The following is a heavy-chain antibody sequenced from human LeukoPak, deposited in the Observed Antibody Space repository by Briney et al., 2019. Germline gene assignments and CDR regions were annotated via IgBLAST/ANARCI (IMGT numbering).Heavy chain of an antibody. Sequence: SETLSLTCTVSGFSLSGTSFYWVWIRHPPGKGLEWIGSMYYSGDTYYNPSLKSRGTISVDTSKKQIILKLSSVTAADTAVYYCARAGGVVAAGFYNWFDPWGQGTLVTVSS. D-gene: IGHD2-15*01. J-gene: IGHJ5*02. V-gene: IGHV4-39*01. CDR3: ARAGGVVAAGFYNWFDP. CDR1: GFSLSGTSFY. CDR2: MYYSGDT.